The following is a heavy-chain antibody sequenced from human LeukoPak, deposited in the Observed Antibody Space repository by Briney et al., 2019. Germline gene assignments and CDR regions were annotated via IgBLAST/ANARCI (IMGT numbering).Heavy chain of an antibody. J-gene: IGHJ4*02. CDR3: ARTHYYDSSGYDGHEFY. V-gene: IGHV3-30*04. D-gene: IGHD3-22*01. Sequence: GGSLRLSCAASGFTFSSYAMHWVRQAPGKGLEWVAVISYDGSNKYYADSVKGRFTISRDNSKNTLYLQMNSLRAEDTAVYYCARTHYYDSSGYDGHEFYWGQGTLVTVSS. CDR1: GFTFSSYA. CDR2: ISYDGSNK.